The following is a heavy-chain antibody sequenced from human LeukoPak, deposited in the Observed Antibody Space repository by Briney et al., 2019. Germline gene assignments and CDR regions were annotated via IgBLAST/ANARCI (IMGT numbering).Heavy chain of an antibody. V-gene: IGHV4-59*01. CDR2: IYYSGST. D-gene: IGHD6-19*01. CDR3: AKSLDSSGWSIFDY. J-gene: IGHJ4*02. CDR1: GGSINY. Sequence: SETLSLTCTVSGGSINYRSWIRQPPGKGLEWIGYIYYSGSTNYNPSLKSRVTISVDTSKNQFSLKLSSVTAADTAVYYCAKSLDSSGWSIFDYWGQGTLVTVSS.